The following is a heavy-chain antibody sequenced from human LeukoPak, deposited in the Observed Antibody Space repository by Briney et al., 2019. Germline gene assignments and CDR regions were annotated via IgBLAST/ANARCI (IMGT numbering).Heavy chain of an antibody. D-gene: IGHD4-23*01. V-gene: IGHV3-74*01. CDR2: IKSDGSSS. Sequence: GGSLTLSCAASGFTLSSYLWMHWVRQAPGKGLVWVSRIKSDGSSSTYADSVKGRFTISRDKAKNSLYLQMNTLRAEDTAVYYCVRDLDLGGYSSFEYWGQGTLVTVSS. J-gene: IGHJ4*02. CDR1: GFTLSSYLW. CDR3: VRDLDLGGYSSFEY.